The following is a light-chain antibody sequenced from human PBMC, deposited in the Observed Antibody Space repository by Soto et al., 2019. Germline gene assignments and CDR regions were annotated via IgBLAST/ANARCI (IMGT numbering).Light chain of an antibody. Sequence: QSVLTQPPSVSGAPGQRVTFSCAGTSSNIGAGYDVHWYQHLPGTAPKLLIYGTTNRPSGVPDRFSGSKSGTSASLALTGLQAEDEADYYCQSYDVSLSVIFGGGTKLTVL. J-gene: IGLJ2*01. CDR3: QSYDVSLSVI. CDR2: GTT. CDR1: SSNIGAGYD. V-gene: IGLV1-40*01.